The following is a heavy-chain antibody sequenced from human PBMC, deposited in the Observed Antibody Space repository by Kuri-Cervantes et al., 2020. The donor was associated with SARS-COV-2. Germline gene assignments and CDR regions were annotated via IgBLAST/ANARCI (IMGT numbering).Heavy chain of an antibody. CDR2: IYTSGST. CDR1: GGSISSCY. Sequence: SETLSLTCTVSGGSISSCYWSWIRQPAGKGLEWIGRIYTSGSTNYNPSLKSRVAMSVDTSKNQFSLKLSSVTAADTAVYYCARALANFWSGSDWYLDLWGRGTLVTVSS. J-gene: IGHJ2*01. V-gene: IGHV4-4*07. CDR3: ARALANFWSGSDWYLDL. D-gene: IGHD3-3*01.